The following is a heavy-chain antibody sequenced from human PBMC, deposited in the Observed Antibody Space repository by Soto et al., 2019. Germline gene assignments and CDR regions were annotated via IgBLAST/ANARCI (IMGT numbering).Heavy chain of an antibody. CDR2: ISAYNGNT. Sequence: QVQLVQSGAEVKKPGASVKVSCKASGYTFTSYGISWVRQAPGQGLEWMGWISAYNGNTNYAQKLQGRVTMTTDTSPSTAYMELRSLRSDDTAVYYCARRGGTITMYYYYGMDVWGQGTTVTVSS. CDR1: GYTFTSYG. J-gene: IGHJ6*02. CDR3: ARRGGTITMYYYYGMDV. V-gene: IGHV1-18*01. D-gene: IGHD5-12*01.